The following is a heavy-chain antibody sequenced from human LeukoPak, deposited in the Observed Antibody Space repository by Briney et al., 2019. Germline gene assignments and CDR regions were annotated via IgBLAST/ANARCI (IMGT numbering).Heavy chain of an antibody. V-gene: IGHV4-59*01. CDR3: ARGRLVSVAVAGTRFGK. Sequence: SETLSLTCTVSGGSISSDYWSWIRQPPGKGLEWIGYIYYRGSTNYNPSLKSRVTISVDTSKNQFSLKLSSVTAADTAVYYCARGRLVSVAVAGTRFGKWGQGTLVTVSS. CDR1: GGSISSDY. J-gene: IGHJ4*02. D-gene: IGHD6-19*01. CDR2: IYYRGST.